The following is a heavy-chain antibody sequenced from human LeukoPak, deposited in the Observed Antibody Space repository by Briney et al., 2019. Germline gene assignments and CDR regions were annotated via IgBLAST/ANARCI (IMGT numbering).Heavy chain of an antibody. D-gene: IGHD3-10*01. Sequence: GGYLRLSCAASGFTFSSHTMSWVRQAPGKGLAWVSSITGSGANTYYADSVEGRFTISRDNSKSTLHLEMNGLRAEDTADYYCVKAYGSHSGAFEIWGQGTMVTVSS. CDR2: ITGSGANT. CDR1: GFTFSSHT. V-gene: IGHV3-23*01. CDR3: VKAYGSHSGAFEI. J-gene: IGHJ3*02.